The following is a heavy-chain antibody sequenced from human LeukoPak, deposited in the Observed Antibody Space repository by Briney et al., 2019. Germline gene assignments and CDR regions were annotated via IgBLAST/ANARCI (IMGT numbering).Heavy chain of an antibody. J-gene: IGHJ4*02. D-gene: IGHD1-14*01. CDR2: LYSDGNT. CDR3: ARGVEPLAAKTLAY. CDR1: GFTVITND. V-gene: IGHV3-53*01. Sequence: GGSLRPSCAASGFTVITNDMTWVRQAPGKGLEWVSVLYSDGNTKYADSVRGRFTISRDNSKNTLYLEMNSLSPDDTAVYYCARGVEPLAAKTLAYWGQGTLVTVS.